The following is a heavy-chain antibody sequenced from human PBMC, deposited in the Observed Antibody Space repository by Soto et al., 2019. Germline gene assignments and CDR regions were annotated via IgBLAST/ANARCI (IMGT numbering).Heavy chain of an antibody. D-gene: IGHD3-10*01. V-gene: IGHV4-59*08. CDR1: GGSISSYY. J-gene: IGHJ1*01. Sequence: QVQLQESGPGLVKPSETLSLTCTVSGGSISSYYWSWIRQPPGKVLEWIGYIYYSGSTNYNPSLKSRVTISVDTSKNQFSLKLSSVTAADTAVYYCARHKGVQTHFQHWGQGTLVTVSS. CDR3: ARHKGVQTHFQH. CDR2: IYYSGST.